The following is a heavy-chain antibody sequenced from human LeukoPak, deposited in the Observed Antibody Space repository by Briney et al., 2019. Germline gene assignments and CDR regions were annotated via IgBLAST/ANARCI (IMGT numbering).Heavy chain of an antibody. D-gene: IGHD3-10*01. Sequence: SETLPLTCADYGGSFSGYYWRWIRQPPGKGLEWIGEINHSGSTNYNPSLKSRVTISVDTSKNQFSLKLSSVTAADTAVYYCARAPRGSGLLWFKSGGAFDIWGQGTMVTVSS. V-gene: IGHV4-34*01. J-gene: IGHJ3*02. CDR3: ARAPRGSGLLWFKSGGAFDI. CDR2: INHSGST. CDR1: GGSFSGYY.